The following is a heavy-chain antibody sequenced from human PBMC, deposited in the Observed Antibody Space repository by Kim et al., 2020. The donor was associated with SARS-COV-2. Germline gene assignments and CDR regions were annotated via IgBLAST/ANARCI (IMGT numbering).Heavy chain of an antibody. V-gene: IGHV3-21*01. CDR3: ARDVYSSSFSFDP. D-gene: IGHD6-6*01. Sequence: YADSVKGRFTISRDNAKNSPYLQMNSLRAEDTAVYYCARDVYSSSFSFDPWGQGTLVTVSS. J-gene: IGHJ5*02.